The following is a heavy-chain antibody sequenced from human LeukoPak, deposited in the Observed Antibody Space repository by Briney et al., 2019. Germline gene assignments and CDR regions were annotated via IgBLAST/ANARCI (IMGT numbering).Heavy chain of an antibody. V-gene: IGHV3-30*03. CDR2: ISRDGRLQ. CDR3: ASTPVAWTSRFDF. J-gene: IGHJ4*02. D-gene: IGHD6-19*01. Sequence: QPGGSLRLSCAASGFSFSDYSMHWVRQAPGKGLEWVAVISRDGRLQIYTDSVKGRFTISRDNSRNTIDLEMNSLRTEDSALYYCASTPVAWTSRFDFRGQGTLVTVSS. CDR1: GFSFSDYS.